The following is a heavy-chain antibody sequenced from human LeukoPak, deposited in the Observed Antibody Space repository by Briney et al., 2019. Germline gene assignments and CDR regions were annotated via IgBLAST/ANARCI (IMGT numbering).Heavy chain of an antibody. CDR1: GFTFSSYG. D-gene: IGHD3-22*01. CDR3: AKDPYYYDSSGYKAFDI. Sequence: GGSRRLSCAASGFTFSSYGMSWVRQAPGKGLEWVSAISGSGGSTYYADSVKGRFTISRDNSKNTLYLQMNSLRAEDTAVYYCAKDPYYYDSSGYKAFDIWGQGTMVTVSS. CDR2: ISGSGGST. V-gene: IGHV3-23*01. J-gene: IGHJ3*02.